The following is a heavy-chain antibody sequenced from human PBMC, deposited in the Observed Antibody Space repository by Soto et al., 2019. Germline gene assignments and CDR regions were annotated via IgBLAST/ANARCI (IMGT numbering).Heavy chain of an antibody. CDR3: ARGMWPDRFAN. V-gene: IGHV4-34*01. CDR1: GESLNYYY. J-gene: IGHJ5*02. Sequence: HVQLRQWGAGLLKPSDTLSLTCAVYGESLNYYYWSWIRQAPGKGLEWIGEFYQGGSTPYNPSVKSRVTISVDLSSQQFSLKLTSVTAADTATYYCARGMWPDRFANWGQGTLVTVSS. D-gene: IGHD2-21*01. CDR2: FYQGGST.